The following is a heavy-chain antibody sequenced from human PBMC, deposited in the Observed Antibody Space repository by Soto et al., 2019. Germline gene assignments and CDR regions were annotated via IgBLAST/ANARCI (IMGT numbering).Heavy chain of an antibody. Sequence: QVQLVQSGAEVKKPGASVKVSCKASGFAFSSYGISWVRQAPGQGREWMGWISAYNGKTNYAQKLQGRVTMTTDTSTSTDYMELRSLRSDDTAVYYCARDGRHPSQNWFDPWGQGTQVTVSS. CDR2: ISAYNGKT. V-gene: IGHV1-18*01. CDR3: ARDGRHPSQNWFDP. J-gene: IGHJ5*02. D-gene: IGHD6-6*01. CDR1: GFAFSSYG.